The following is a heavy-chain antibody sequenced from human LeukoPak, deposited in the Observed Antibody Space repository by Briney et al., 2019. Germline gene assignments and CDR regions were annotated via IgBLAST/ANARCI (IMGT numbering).Heavy chain of an antibody. Sequence: SETLSLTCAVYGGSFSGYYWSWIRQPPGKGPEWIGEINHSGSTNYNPSLKSRVTISVDTSKNQFSLKLRSVTAADTAVYYCARGGGYNWFDPWGQGTLVTVSS. CDR1: GGSFSGYY. V-gene: IGHV4-34*01. CDR2: INHSGST. CDR3: ARGGGYNWFDP. J-gene: IGHJ5*02.